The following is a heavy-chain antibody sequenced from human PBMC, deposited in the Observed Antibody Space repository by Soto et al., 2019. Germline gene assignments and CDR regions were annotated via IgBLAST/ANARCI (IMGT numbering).Heavy chain of an antibody. CDR1: GCSISSSSYY. CDR2: IYYSGST. J-gene: IGHJ4*02. D-gene: IGHD6-13*01. CDR3: ARRANSGYSSSWYYYFDY. Sequence: SETLSLTCTFSGCSISSSSYYWGWIRQPPGKGLEWIGSIYYSGSTYYNPSLKSRVTISVDTSKNQFSLKLSSVTAADTAVYYCARRANSGYSSSWYYYFDYWGQGTLVTVSS. V-gene: IGHV4-39*01.